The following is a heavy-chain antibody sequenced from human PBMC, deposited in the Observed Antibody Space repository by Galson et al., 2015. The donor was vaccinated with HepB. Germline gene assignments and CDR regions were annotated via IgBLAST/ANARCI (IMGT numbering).Heavy chain of an antibody. J-gene: IGHJ6*02. Sequence: SVKVSCKASGYTFTSYYMHWVRQAPGQGLEWMGIINPSGGSTSYAQKFQGRVTMTRDTSTSTVYMELSSLRSEDTAVYYCARDRITMIVVVQNLFLYYGMDVWGQGTTVTVSS. CDR1: GYTFTSYY. CDR3: ARDRITMIVVVQNLFLYYGMDV. D-gene: IGHD3-22*01. CDR2: INPSGGST. V-gene: IGHV1-46*03.